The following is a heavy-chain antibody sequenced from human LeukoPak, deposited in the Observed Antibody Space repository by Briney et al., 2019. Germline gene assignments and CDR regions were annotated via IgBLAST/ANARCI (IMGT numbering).Heavy chain of an antibody. Sequence: GGSLRLSCAASGFTVSSNYMSWVRQAPGKGLEWVSVIYSGGSTYYADSVKGRFTISRDNSKNTLYLQMNSLRAEDTAVYYCAKEWVEQQLVLDAFDIWGQGTMVTVSS. CDR2: IYSGGST. CDR1: GFTVSSNY. D-gene: IGHD6-13*01. J-gene: IGHJ3*02. V-gene: IGHV3-53*01. CDR3: AKEWVEQQLVLDAFDI.